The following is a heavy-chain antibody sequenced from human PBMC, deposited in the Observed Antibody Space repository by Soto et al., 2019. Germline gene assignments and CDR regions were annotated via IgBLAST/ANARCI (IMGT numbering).Heavy chain of an antibody. D-gene: IGHD2-15*01. V-gene: IGHV3-30-3*01. J-gene: IGHJ6*02. CDR2: ISYDGSNK. CDR1: GFTFSSYA. CDR3: ARDCSGGSCYPGMDV. Sequence: GSLGLSCAASGFTFSSYAMNGVRQAPGKGLEWVALISYDGSNKYYADSVKGRFTISRDNAKNSVYLQINSLRAEDTAVYFCARDCSGGSCYPGMDVWGQGTTVTVSS.